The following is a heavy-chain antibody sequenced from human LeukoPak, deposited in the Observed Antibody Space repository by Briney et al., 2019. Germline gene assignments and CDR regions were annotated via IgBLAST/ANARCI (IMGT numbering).Heavy chain of an antibody. CDR3: ARDRYYYDSSASPFDY. V-gene: IGHV4-4*07. D-gene: IGHD3-22*01. CDR2: IHSSGST. Sequence: SETLSLTCTFSGGSISSYYWSWIRQPAGKGLEWIGRIHSSGSTNYNPSLKSRVTMSVDTPKNQFSLRPSSVTAADTVVYYCARDRYYYDSSASPFDYWGQGTLVTVSS. J-gene: IGHJ4*02. CDR1: GGSISSYY.